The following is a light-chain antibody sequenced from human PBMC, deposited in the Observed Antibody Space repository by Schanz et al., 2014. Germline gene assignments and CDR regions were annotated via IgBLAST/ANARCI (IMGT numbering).Light chain of an antibody. Sequence: QSVLTQPPSASGTPGQRVTISCSGSSSNIGSNTVNWYQQLPGTAPKLLIYDNNNRPSGVPDRFSGSKSGTSASLAISGLQSEDEADYYCATWDDGLTARVFGGGTKLTVL. CDR1: SSNIGSNT. V-gene: IGLV1-44*01. CDR2: DNN. J-gene: IGLJ3*02. CDR3: ATWDDGLTARV.